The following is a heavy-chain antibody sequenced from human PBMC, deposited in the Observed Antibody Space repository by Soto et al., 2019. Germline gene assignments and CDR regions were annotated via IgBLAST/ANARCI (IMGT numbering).Heavy chain of an antibody. J-gene: IGHJ4*02. Sequence: SETLSLTCNVSGGSISSNGFGNCWSWIRQSPEKGLEWIGYMYYTGCSHYNPPLKSRVTISVDRSKNQFTLQLTSVTAEDTAVYSCATSYGNAWYTYWGQGTQVTVSS. CDR1: GGSISSNGFGNC. CDR3: ATSYGNAWYTY. CDR2: MYYTGCS. V-gene: IGHV4-31*03. D-gene: IGHD6-13*01.